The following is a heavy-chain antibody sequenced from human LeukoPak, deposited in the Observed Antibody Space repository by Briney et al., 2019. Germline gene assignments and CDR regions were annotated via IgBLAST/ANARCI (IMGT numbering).Heavy chain of an antibody. V-gene: IGHV3-23*01. D-gene: IGHD3-22*01. CDR2: SSSSSYI. Sequence: SSSSSYINYADSVKGRFTISRDNSKNTLYLQMNSLRAEDTAVYYCAKASAMIVVVSKHFDYWGQGTLVTVSS. CDR3: AKASAMIVVVSKHFDY. J-gene: IGHJ4*02.